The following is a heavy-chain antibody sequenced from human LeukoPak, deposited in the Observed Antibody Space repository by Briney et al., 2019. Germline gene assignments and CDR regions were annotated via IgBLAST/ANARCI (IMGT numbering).Heavy chain of an antibody. CDR1: GFSVSRNY. CDR3: ARGGPTDSGSYPYGMDV. Sequence: PGGSLRLSCAASGFSVSRNYLSWVRQAPGKGLEWVSVIYGGATTYYPGSVKGRLTISTDSSKNTLYLQMNRLRDEDTSVYYCARGGPTDSGSYPYGMDVWGQGATVTVSS. J-gene: IGHJ6*02. CDR2: IYGGATT. V-gene: IGHV3-66*01. D-gene: IGHD3-10*01.